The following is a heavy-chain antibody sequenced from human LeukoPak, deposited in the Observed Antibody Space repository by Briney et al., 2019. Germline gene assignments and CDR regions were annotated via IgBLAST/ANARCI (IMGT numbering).Heavy chain of an antibody. Sequence: GRSLRLSCAASGFTFSSYAMHRVRQAPGKGLEWVAVISYDGSNKYYADSVKGRFTISRDNSKNTLYLQMNSLRAEDTAVYYCARDRKQWLVRGNFDYWGQGTLVTVSS. V-gene: IGHV3-30-3*01. CDR1: GFTFSSYA. CDR2: ISYDGSNK. D-gene: IGHD6-19*01. CDR3: ARDRKQWLVRGNFDY. J-gene: IGHJ4*02.